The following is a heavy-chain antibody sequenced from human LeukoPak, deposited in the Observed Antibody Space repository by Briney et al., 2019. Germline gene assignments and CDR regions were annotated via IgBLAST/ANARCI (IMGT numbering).Heavy chain of an antibody. CDR2: IIPIFGTA. J-gene: IGHJ4*02. CDR1: GGTFSSYA. V-gene: IGHV1-69*05. D-gene: IGHD5-24*01. Sequence: SVKVSCKASGGTFSSYAISWVRQAPGQGLEWMGGIIPIFGTANYAQKFQGRVTITTDESTSTAYMELSSLRSEDTAVYYCAREGDGYSFFDYWGQGTLVTVSS. CDR3: AREGDGYSFFDY.